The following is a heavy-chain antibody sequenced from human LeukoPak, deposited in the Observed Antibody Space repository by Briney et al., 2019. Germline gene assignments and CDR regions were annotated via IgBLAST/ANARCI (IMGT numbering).Heavy chain of an antibody. V-gene: IGHV3-21*01. D-gene: IGHD3-22*01. Sequence: GGSLRLSCAASGFTFSSYSMNWVRQAPGKGLEWVSSISSSSSYIYYADSVKGRFTISRDNAKNSLYLQMNSLRAEDTAVYYCARDLYYDSSASLEDYFDYWGQGTLVTVSS. J-gene: IGHJ4*02. CDR3: ARDLYYDSSASLEDYFDY. CDR1: GFTFSSYS. CDR2: ISSSSSYI.